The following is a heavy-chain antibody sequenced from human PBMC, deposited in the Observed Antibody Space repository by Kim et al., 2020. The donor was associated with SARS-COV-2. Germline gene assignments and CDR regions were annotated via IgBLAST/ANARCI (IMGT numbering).Heavy chain of an antibody. D-gene: IGHD3-10*01. J-gene: IGHJ5*02. CDR1: GYTFTTYY. CDR3: ARESSTMDRRGPPES. V-gene: IGHV1-46*01. CDR2: INPSGGST. Sequence: ASVKVSCKASGYTFTTYYMHWVRQAPGQGLEWMGIINPSGGSTSYAPKFQGRLTMARDMSTSTVYMELSSLRSEDTAFYYCARESSTMDRRGPPESWGQGTLVTVSS.